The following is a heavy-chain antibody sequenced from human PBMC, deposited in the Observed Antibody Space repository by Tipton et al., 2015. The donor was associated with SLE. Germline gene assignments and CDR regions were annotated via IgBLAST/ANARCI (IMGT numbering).Heavy chain of an antibody. CDR1: GYIFTSYW. D-gene: IGHD2-15*01. CDR2: IYPGNSDT. CDR3: ARLGYGCSGGRCFGVDV. J-gene: IGHJ6*02. V-gene: IGHV5-51*03. Sequence: QSGPEVKKPGESLKISCKGSGYIFTSYWIGWVRQMPGKGLEWMGIIYPGNSDTRYSPSFQGQVAMSVDKSTSTAYLQWSSLKASDSAIYYCARLGYGCSGGRCFGVDVWGQGTTVSVSS.